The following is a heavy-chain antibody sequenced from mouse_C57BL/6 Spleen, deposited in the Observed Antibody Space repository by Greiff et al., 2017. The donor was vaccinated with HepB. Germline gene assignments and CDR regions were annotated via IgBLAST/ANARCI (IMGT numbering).Heavy chain of an antibody. Sequence: QVQLQQPGAELVKPGASVKLSCKASGYTFTSYWMQWVKQRPGQGLEWIGEIDPSDSYTNYNQKFKGKATLTVDTSSSTAYMQLSSLTSEDSAVYYCASYGFYAMDYWGQGTSVTVSS. V-gene: IGHV1-50*01. CDR2: IDPSDSYT. J-gene: IGHJ4*01. CDR1: GYTFTSYW. D-gene: IGHD2-2*01. CDR3: ASYGFYAMDY.